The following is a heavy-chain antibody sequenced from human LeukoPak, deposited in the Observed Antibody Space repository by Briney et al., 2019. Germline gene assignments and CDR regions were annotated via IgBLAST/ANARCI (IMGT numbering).Heavy chain of an antibody. CDR3: ARGHFHYDSSGSHVYFNY. Sequence: SETLSLTCAVYGGSFSGYHWTWIRQPPGKGLEWIGEINHSGTTNYNPSLKSRVTISIDTSKNQFSLKLSSVTAADTAVYYCARGHFHYDSSGSHVYFNYWSQGTLVTVSS. CDR1: GGSFSGYH. D-gene: IGHD3-22*01. J-gene: IGHJ4*02. CDR2: INHSGTT. V-gene: IGHV4-34*01.